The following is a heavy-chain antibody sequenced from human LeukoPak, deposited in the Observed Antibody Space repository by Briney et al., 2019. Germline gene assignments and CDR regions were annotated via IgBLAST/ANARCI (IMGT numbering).Heavy chain of an antibody. V-gene: IGHV4-39*07. CDR3: ARDYGYDFWSGYYPHEYYYYYMDV. CDR1: GGSISSSSYY. J-gene: IGHJ6*03. Sequence: PSETLSLTCTVSGGSISSSSYYWGWIRQPPGKGLEWIGSIYYSGSTYYNPSLKSRVTISVDTSKNQFSLKLSSVTAADTAVYYCARDYGYDFWSGYYPHEYYYYYMDVWGKGTTVTVSS. CDR2: IYYSGST. D-gene: IGHD3-3*01.